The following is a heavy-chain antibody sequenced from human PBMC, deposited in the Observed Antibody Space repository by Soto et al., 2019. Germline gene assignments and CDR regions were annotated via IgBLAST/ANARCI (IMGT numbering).Heavy chain of an antibody. V-gene: IGHV1-18*01. CDR3: ARAVYYYDSSGLNQNPGVVDY. CDR1: GYTFTSYG. CDR2: ISAYNGNT. J-gene: IGHJ4*02. D-gene: IGHD3-22*01. Sequence: ASVKVSCKASGYTFTSYGISWVRQAPGQGLEWMGWISAYNGNTNYAQKLQGRVTMTTDTSTSTAYMELRSLRSDDTAVYYCARAVYYYDSSGLNQNPGVVDYWGQGTLVTVSS.